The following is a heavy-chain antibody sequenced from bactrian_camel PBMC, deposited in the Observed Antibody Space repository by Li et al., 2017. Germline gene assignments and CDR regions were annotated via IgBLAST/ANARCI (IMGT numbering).Heavy chain of an antibody. CDR2: IRSDGRS. CDR1: GFTFGDFC. D-gene: IGHD2*01. J-gene: IGHJ6*01. V-gene: IGHV3S55*01. CDR3: AARGPYCYTKLSVRDFTY. Sequence: HVQLVESGGGSVEAGGSLRISCVTSGFTFGDFCMGWFRQVPGKEREGVAGIRSDGRSYYIDSVKGRFTISKDNAKNTLYLQMNSLKPEDTAMYYCAARGPYCYTKLSVRDFTYWGQETQVTVS.